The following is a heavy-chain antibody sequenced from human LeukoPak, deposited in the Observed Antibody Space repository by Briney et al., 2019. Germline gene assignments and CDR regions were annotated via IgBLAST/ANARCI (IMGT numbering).Heavy chain of an antibody. Sequence: SETLSLTCTVSGGSISSYFWSWIRQPPGKGLEWIGYIYYSGSTNYNPSLKSRVTMSVDTSKNQFSLKLSSVTAADTAVYYCARVRGSGSYYIDYWGQGTLVTVSS. J-gene: IGHJ4*02. D-gene: IGHD3-10*01. V-gene: IGHV4-59*12. CDR1: GGSISSYF. CDR2: IYYSGST. CDR3: ARVRGSGSYYIDY.